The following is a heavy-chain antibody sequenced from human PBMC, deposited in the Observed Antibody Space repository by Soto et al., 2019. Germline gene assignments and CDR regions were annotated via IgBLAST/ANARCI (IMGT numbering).Heavy chain of an antibody. Sequence: QVQLVESGGGVVQPGRSLRLSCAASGFTFSSYGMHWVRQAPGKGLEWVAVISYDGSNKYYADSVKDRFTISRDNSKNTLYLQMNSLRAEDTAVYYCAKETVSYGLYYGMDVW. J-gene: IGHJ6*01. CDR3: AKETVSYGLYYGMDV. CDR1: GFTFSSYG. CDR2: ISYDGSNK. V-gene: IGHV3-30*18. D-gene: IGHD5-18*01.